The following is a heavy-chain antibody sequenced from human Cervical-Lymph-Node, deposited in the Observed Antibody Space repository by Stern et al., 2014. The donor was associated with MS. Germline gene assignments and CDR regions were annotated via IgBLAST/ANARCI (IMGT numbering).Heavy chain of an antibody. CDR2: INGGPGTT. J-gene: IGHJ4*02. D-gene: IGHD4-11*01. CDR3: ARQPDYSDFLDF. Sequence: VQLVESGAEVKKPGASMTISCKTSGYNFIDHAIHWVRQAPGQRLEWMGLINGGPGTTKYSQKFQGRVSFTRDKAASAAYMDLSSLSPDDTAVYYCARQPDYSDFLDFWGQGTLVTVS. CDR1: GYNFIDHA. V-gene: IGHV1-3*01.